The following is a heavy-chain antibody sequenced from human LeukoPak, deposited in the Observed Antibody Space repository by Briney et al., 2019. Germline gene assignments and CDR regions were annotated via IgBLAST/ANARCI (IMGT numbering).Heavy chain of an antibody. CDR1: GYTFSSYD. CDR3: ARQTRDYPFDF. D-gene: IGHD4-17*01. J-gene: IGHJ4*02. CDR2: MNPNSGNT. Sequence: ASVKVSCKASGYTFSSYDINWVRQATGQGLEWMGWMNPNSGNTGYAQKFQGRVTMTRSTSISTAYMELSSLRSEDTAVYYCARQTRDYPFDFWDQGTLVAVSS. V-gene: IGHV1-8*01.